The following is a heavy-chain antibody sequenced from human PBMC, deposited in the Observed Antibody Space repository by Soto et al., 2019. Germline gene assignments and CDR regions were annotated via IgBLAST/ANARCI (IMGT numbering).Heavy chain of an antibody. V-gene: IGHV3-23*01. CDR2: ISGSGGST. D-gene: IGHD4-17*01. J-gene: IGHJ5*02. CDR3: AKGPDTVTSKGDWFDP. Sequence: GGSLRLSCAASGFTFSSYAMSWVRQAPGKGLEWVSAISGSGGSTYYEDSGKGRFTISRENSKNTLYLQMNSLRAEETAVYYCAKGPDTVTSKGDWFDPWGQGTLVTVSS. CDR1: GFTFSSYA.